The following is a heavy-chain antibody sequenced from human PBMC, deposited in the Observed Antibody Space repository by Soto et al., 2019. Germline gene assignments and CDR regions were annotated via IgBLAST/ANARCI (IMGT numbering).Heavy chain of an antibody. D-gene: IGHD6-13*01. J-gene: IGHJ4*01. CDR3: SRGTRIPASGDC. CDR2: VSAYNGER. Sequence: QVQLVQSGAEVKKPGASVKVSCKASGYTFTNYGINWVRQAPGQGLEWLGWVSAYNGERRYAQRVQARVIMTTDTSTTTAYMELRILRSDDTAVYYFSRGTRIPASGDCWGQGTLVTVSS. CDR1: GYTFTNYG. V-gene: IGHV1-18*01.